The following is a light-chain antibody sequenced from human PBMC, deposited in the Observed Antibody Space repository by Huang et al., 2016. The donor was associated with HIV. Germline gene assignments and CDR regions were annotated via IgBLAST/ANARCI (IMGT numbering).Light chain of an antibody. J-gene: IGKJ1*01. V-gene: IGKV1-5*03. CDR3: QQYSTYSWT. CDR1: QSISSL. CDR2: QST. Sequence: DIQMTQSPSTLSASVGDRVTITCRASQSISSLLACYQQKPGKAPNLLIYQSTNLKTGAPSRFSGRGSGTEFTLTISSLQPDDFATYFCQQYSTYSWTFGQGTKVEL.